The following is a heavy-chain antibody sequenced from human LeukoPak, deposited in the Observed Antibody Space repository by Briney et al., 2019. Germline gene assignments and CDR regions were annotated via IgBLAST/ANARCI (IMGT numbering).Heavy chain of an antibody. CDR1: GGSFKGYY. J-gene: IGHJ3*02. CDR3: AGSYCDLDSGTSDSEFDI. CDR2: INHSGST. D-gene: IGHD2-15*01. V-gene: IGHV4-34*01. Sequence: SGALSLPCAGYGGSFKGYYWSWVRPPPGKGLEGVGEINHSGSTNYNPSLKSRVTISVDTSKNQFSLKLSSVTAADTAVYYCAGSYCDLDSGTSDSEFDIWGQGTMVTVSS.